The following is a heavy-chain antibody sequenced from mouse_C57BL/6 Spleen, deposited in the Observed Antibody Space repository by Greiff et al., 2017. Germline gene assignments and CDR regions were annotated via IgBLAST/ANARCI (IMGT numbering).Heavy chain of an antibody. V-gene: IGHV1-64*01. CDR2: IHPNSGST. CDR1: GYTFTSYW. J-gene: IGHJ4*01. D-gene: IGHD1-1*01. Sequence: QVQLQQPGAELVKPGASVKLSCKASGYTFTSYWMHWVKQRPGQGLEWIGMIHPNSGSTNYNEKFKSKATLTVDKSSSTAYMQLSSLTSEDSAVYFCASEEYGISYGAMDYWGQGTSGTVSS. CDR3: ASEEYGISYGAMDY.